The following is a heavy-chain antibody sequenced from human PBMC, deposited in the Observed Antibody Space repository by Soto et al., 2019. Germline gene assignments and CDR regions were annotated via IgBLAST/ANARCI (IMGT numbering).Heavy chain of an antibody. D-gene: IGHD3-16*02. CDR3: AREKYYDYVWGSYRFHYYGMDV. CDR2: IWYDGSNK. V-gene: IGHV3-33*08. CDR1: GFTFSSYA. J-gene: IGHJ6*02. Sequence: VQLLESGGGLVQPGGSLRLSCAASGFTFSSYAMSWVRQAPGKGLEWVAVIWYDGSNKYYADSVKGRFTISRDNSKNTLYLQMNSLRAEDTAVYYCAREKYYDYVWGSYRFHYYGMDVWGQGTTVTVSS.